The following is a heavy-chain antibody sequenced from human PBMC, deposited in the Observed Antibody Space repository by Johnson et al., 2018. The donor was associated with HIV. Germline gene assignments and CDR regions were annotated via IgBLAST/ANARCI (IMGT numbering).Heavy chain of an antibody. V-gene: IGHV3-11*04. CDR3: AREEGSDILTRGDAFDI. J-gene: IGHJ3*02. D-gene: IGHD3-9*01. CDR1: GFTFSDYY. CDR2: ISSSGKST. Sequence: QVQLVESGGGLVKPGGSLRLSCVASGFTFSDYYLSWIRQAPGKGLEWVSYISSSGKSTNYADSVKGRFTISRDNAKNSLSLQMNSLRAEDTAIYYCAREEGSDILTRGDAFDIWGQGTMVAVSS.